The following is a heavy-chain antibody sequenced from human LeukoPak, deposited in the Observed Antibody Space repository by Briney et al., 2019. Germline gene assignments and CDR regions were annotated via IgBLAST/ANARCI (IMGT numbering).Heavy chain of an antibody. CDR1: GYRFTNYW. Sequence: GESLKISCKGSGYRFTNYWIGWVRQMPGRGLEWMGIIYPGDSDTRYSPSLQGQVTISADESIRTAYLQWSSLKASDTAMYHCARGLGSFDYWGQGTLLTVSS. J-gene: IGHJ4*02. CDR3: ARGLGSFDY. CDR2: IYPGDSDT. D-gene: IGHD2-15*01. V-gene: IGHV5-51*01.